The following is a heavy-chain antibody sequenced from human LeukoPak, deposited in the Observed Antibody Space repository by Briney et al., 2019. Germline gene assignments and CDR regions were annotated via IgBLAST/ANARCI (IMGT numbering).Heavy chain of an antibody. CDR1: GFTFSSYS. CDR2: ISSSSYI. D-gene: IGHD3-10*01. V-gene: IGHV3-21*01. Sequence: PGGSLRLSCAASGFTFSSYSMNWVRQAPGKGLEWVSSISSSSYIYYADSVKGRFTISRDNAKNSLYLQMNSLRAEDTAVYYCARVLLGSGSYPRWGQGTLVTVSS. CDR3: ARVLLGSGSYPR. J-gene: IGHJ4*02.